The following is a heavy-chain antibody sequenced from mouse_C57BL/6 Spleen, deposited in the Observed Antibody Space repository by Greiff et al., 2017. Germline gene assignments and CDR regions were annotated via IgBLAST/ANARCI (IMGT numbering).Heavy chain of an antibody. J-gene: IGHJ2*01. V-gene: IGHV1-64*01. CDR1: GYTFTSYW. CDR3: ARWITTVVAFDY. Sequence: QVQLQQPRAELVKPGASVKLSCKASGYTFTSYWMHWVKQRPGQGLEWIGMIHPNSGSTNYNEKFKSKATLTVDKSSSTAYMQLSSLTSEDSAVYYCARWITTVVAFDYWGQGTTLTVSS. D-gene: IGHD1-1*01. CDR2: IHPNSGST.